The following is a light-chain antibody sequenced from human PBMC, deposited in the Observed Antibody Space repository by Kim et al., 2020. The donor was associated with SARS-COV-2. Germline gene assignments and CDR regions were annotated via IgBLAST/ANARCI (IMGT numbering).Light chain of an antibody. Sequence: GESSPISCTGTSSDVGSYNLVSWYQQHPGKAPKLMIYEVSKRPSGVSSRFSGSKSGNTASLTISGLQAEDEADYYCCSYAGSSTWVFGGGTQLTVL. CDR3: CSYAGSSTWV. V-gene: IGLV2-23*02. CDR1: SSDVGSYNL. CDR2: EVS. J-gene: IGLJ3*02.